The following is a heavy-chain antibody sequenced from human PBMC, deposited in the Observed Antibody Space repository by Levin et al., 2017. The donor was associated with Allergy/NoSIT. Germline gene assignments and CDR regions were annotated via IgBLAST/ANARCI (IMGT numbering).Heavy chain of an antibody. CDR2: ISYDGSHK. D-gene: IGHD2-2*01. CDR1: GFTFTNNG. V-gene: IGHV3-30*18. Sequence: GESLKISCVVSGFTFTNNGMHWVRQAPGKGLEWVAVISYDGSHKYYADSVRGRFTISRDTSKNTLYLQVNSLRGEDTAVYYCAKDSGPSRTYRFDYWGRGTLVIVSS. CDR3: AKDSGPSRTYRFDY. J-gene: IGHJ4*02.